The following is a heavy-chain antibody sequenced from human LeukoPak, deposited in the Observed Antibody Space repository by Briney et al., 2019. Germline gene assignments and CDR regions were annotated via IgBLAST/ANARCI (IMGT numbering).Heavy chain of an antibody. V-gene: IGHV3-23*01. CDR2: ISGSGGST. D-gene: IGHD5-18*01. CDR3: ARETTLWLRGAFDI. CDR1: GFTFSSYA. Sequence: GGSLRLSCAASGFTFSSYAMSWVCRAPGKGLEWVSAISGSGGSTYYADSVKGRFTISRDNSKNTLYLQMNSLRAEDTAVYYCARETTLWLRGAFDIWGQGTMVTVSS. J-gene: IGHJ3*02.